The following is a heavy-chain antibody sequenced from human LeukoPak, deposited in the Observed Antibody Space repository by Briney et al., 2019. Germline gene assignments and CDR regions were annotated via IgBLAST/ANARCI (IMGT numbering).Heavy chain of an antibody. CDR3: SRGLDSRKLGY. V-gene: IGHV4-31*03. Sequence: PSQTLSLTCTVSGASFSSGDQYWNWIRQSPGKGLEWIGSIHPSGRLYNNPSLERRVTVSIDPSKNQFSLNLNSVTAADTAVYFCSRGLDSRKLGYWGQGTLVTVSS. CDR1: GASFSSGDQY. D-gene: IGHD3-22*01. J-gene: IGHJ4*02. CDR2: IHPSGRL.